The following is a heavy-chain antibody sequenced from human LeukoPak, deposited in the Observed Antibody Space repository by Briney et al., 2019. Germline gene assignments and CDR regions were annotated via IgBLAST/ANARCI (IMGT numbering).Heavy chain of an antibody. V-gene: IGHV3-48*02. CDR3: ARGLYCSGGSCYFDS. J-gene: IGHJ4*02. Sequence: PGGSLRLSCAASRFTFTDYSTNWVRQAPGKGLEWVSFVSSLSNTIYYADSVKGRFTISRDNAKNPLYLQMNSLRDEDTAVYYCARGLYCSGGSCYFDSWGQGTLVTVSS. CDR2: VSSLSNTI. D-gene: IGHD2-15*01. CDR1: RFTFTDYS.